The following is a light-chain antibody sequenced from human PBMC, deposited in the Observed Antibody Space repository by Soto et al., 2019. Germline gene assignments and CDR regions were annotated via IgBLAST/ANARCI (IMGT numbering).Light chain of an antibody. J-gene: IGKJ4*01. CDR1: QSVGTT. CDR3: QQYAYSPLT. Sequence: EIVLTQSPATLSVSPGERATLSCWASQSVGTTLNWYQQKPGQAPRLLIFGAYSRATGIPARFSGSGSGTDFTLTISRLEPEDFAVYFCQQYAYSPLTFGGGTKVDIK. V-gene: IGKV3-20*01. CDR2: GAY.